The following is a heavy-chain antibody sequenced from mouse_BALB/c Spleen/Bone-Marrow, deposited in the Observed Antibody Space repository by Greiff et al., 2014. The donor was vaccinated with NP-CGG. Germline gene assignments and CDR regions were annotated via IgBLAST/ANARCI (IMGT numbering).Heavy chain of an antibody. CDR3: ARSRLRRTFYAMDY. V-gene: IGHV1S126*01. CDR1: GYSFTSYW. J-gene: IGHJ4*01. Sequence: VQLQQSGPQLVRPGASVKISCKASGYSFTSYWMHWVKQRPGLGLEWIGMIDPSDSETRLNQKFKDKATLTVDKSSSTAYMQLSSPTSEDSAVYYCARSRLRRTFYAMDYWGQGTSVTVSS. CDR2: IDPSDSET. D-gene: IGHD2-4*01.